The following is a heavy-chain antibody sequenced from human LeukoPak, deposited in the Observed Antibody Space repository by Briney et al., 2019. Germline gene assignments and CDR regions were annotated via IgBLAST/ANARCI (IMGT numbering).Heavy chain of an antibody. V-gene: IGHV4-59*01. CDR2: IYYSGSA. J-gene: IGHJ3*02. D-gene: IGHD3-22*01. CDR3: ARGGYYYDSSGYWGAFDI. Sequence: PSETLSLTCTVSGGAISSYYWSWIRQPPGKGLEWFGYIYYSGSANYNPSLKSRVTISVDTSKNQFSLKLSSVTAADTAVYYCARGGYYYDSSGYWGAFDIWGQGTMVTVSS. CDR1: GGAISSYY.